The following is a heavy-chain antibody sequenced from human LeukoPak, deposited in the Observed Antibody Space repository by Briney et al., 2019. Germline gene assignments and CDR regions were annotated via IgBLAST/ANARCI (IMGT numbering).Heavy chain of an antibody. CDR2: IYDRGST. J-gene: IGHJ4*02. CDR3: ARGSRIVVAVGFDY. V-gene: IGHV4-59*01. Sequence: SETLSLTCTVSGGSMSSYYWNWIRQPPGKGLEWIGYIYDRGSTNYNPSLKSRVTISLDTSKNQFSLELSSVTAADTAVYYCARGSRIVVAVGFDYWGQGTLVTVSS. CDR1: GGSMSSYY. D-gene: IGHD6-19*01.